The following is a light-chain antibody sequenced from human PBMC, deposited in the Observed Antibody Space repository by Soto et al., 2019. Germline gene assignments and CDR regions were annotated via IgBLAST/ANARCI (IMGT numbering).Light chain of an antibody. CDR3: QRYNNWPLT. Sequence: PGDRATLSCRASQSVSRSYLGWYQQKPGQTPRLLIYDTSTRATGVPARFSGSRSGTEFTLNINSLQSEDFAVYYCQRYNNWPLTFGGGTKG. CDR1: QSVSRSY. J-gene: IGKJ4*01. CDR2: DTS. V-gene: IGKV3-15*01.